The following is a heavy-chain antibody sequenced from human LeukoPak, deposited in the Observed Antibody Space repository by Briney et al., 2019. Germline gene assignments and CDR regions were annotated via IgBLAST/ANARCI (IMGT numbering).Heavy chain of an antibody. CDR3: ARSSLWSGYSTYYYYYMDV. Sequence: AGGSLRLSCAASGFTFSSYAMHWVRQATGKGLEWVAVISYDGSNKYYADSVKGRFTISRDNSKNTLYLQMNSLRAEDTAVYYCARSSLWSGYSTYYYYYMDVWGKGTTVTVSS. CDR2: ISYDGSNK. D-gene: IGHD3-3*01. V-gene: IGHV3-30*04. J-gene: IGHJ6*03. CDR1: GFTFSSYA.